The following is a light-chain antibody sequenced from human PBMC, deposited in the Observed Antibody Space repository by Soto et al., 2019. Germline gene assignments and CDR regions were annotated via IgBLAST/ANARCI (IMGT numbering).Light chain of an antibody. Sequence: QSVLTQPASVSGSPGQSITISCTGTSSDVGGYNYVPWYQQHPGKAPKLMIYEVSNRPSGVSTRFSGSKSGNTASLTISGLQAEDEADYYCSSYTSSRTRVSGTGTKVTVL. CDR2: EVS. J-gene: IGLJ1*01. CDR1: SSDVGGYNY. CDR3: SSYTSSRTRV. V-gene: IGLV2-14*01.